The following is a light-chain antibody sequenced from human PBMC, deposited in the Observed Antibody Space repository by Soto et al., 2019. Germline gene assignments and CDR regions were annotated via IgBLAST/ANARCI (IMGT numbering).Light chain of an antibody. J-gene: IGKJ1*01. CDR1: QSVSSN. Sequence: EIVMSQSPATLSVSPGERATLSCRASQSVSSNLAWYQQKLGQAPRLLIYGASTRATGIPARFSGSGSGTEFTLTISSLQSEDFAVYYCQQYNNWWTFVQGTKVEIK. CDR2: GAS. CDR3: QQYNNWWT. V-gene: IGKV3-15*01.